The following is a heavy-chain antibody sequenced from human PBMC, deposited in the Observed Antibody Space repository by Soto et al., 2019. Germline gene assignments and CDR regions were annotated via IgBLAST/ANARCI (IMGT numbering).Heavy chain of an antibody. J-gene: IGHJ6*02. CDR1: GGSISSGGYY. Sequence: PSETLSLTCTVSGGSISSGGYYWSWIRQHPGKGLEWIGYIYYSGSTYYNPSLKSRVTISVDTSKNQFSLKLSSVTAADTAVYYCARDRQQLVRPSYYGMDVWGQGATVTVSS. CDR2: IYYSGST. CDR3: ARDRQQLVRPSYYGMDV. V-gene: IGHV4-31*03. D-gene: IGHD6-13*01.